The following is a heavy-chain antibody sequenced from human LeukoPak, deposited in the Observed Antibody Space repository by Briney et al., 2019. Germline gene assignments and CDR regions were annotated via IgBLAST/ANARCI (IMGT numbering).Heavy chain of an antibody. D-gene: IGHD1-1*01. CDR2: IFHFGNT. CDR1: GYTISSGYY. Sequence: PSETLSLTCTVSGYTISSGYYWGWIRQAPGKGPEWIGTIFHFGNTYNNPSLESRVILSVDTSKNQFSLKLNSVTAADTAVYYCARDLSLQLGYFDKWGKGILVTVSS. J-gene: IGHJ4*02. V-gene: IGHV4-38-2*02. CDR3: ARDLSLQLGYFDK.